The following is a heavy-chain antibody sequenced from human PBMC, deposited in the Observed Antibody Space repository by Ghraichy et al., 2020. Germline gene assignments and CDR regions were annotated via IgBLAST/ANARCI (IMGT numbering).Heavy chain of an antibody. V-gene: IGHV4-39*01. CDR1: GASISTSDYY. CDR2: VYYTGST. Sequence: SQTLSLTCTVSGASISTSDYYWGWIRQSPGKGLEWLGSVYYTGSTYYNPSLKSRVTTSIDTYRNPFSLNLNFVTAADAAVYFCVGLFRAGAVIHSWGQGTLVPVSS. J-gene: IGHJ4*02. CDR3: VGLFRAGAVIHS. D-gene: IGHD3-10*01.